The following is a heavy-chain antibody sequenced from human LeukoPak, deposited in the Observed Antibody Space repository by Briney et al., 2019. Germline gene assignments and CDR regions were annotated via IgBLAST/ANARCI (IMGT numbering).Heavy chain of an antibody. J-gene: IGHJ4*02. V-gene: IGHV4-30-4*01. CDR2: IYYSGST. Sequence: PSETLSLTCTVSGGSISSSSWWSWIRRPPGKGLEWIGYIYYSGSTYYNPSLKSRVTISVDTSKNQFSLKLSSVTAADTAVYYCARDRSGEWFGELDYWGQGTLVTVSS. CDR1: GGSISSSSW. CDR3: ARDRSGEWFGELDY. D-gene: IGHD3-10*01.